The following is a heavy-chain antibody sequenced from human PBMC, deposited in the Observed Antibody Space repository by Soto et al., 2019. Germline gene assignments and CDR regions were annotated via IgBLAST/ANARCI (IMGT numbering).Heavy chain of an antibody. J-gene: IGHJ4*02. CDR2: ISAYNGNT. V-gene: IGHV1-18*01. D-gene: IGHD2-2*02. CDR1: GYTFTSCG. Sequence: ASVKVSCKASGYTFTSCGISWVRQAPGQGLEWMGWISAYNGNTNYAQKLQGRVTMTTDTSTSTAYMELRSLRSDDTAVYYCARDGWDIVVVPAAIGVPSGDYWGQGTLVTVSS. CDR3: ARDGWDIVVVPAAIGVPSGDY.